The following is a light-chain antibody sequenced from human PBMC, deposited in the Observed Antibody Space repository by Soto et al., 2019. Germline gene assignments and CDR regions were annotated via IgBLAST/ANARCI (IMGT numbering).Light chain of an antibody. CDR1: QSISSW. CDR3: QHYNSYSEA. Sequence: DDQMTQSHSTLSASVGDRVTITCRASQSISSWLAWYQQKPGKAPNLLIYKASTLKSGVPSRFSGSGSGTEFTLTISSLQPDDFATYYCQHYNSYSEAFGQVAKVDIK. CDR2: KAS. J-gene: IGKJ1*01. V-gene: IGKV1-5*03.